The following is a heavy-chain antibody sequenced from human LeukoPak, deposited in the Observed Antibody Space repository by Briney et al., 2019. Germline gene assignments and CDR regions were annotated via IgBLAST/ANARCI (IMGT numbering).Heavy chain of an antibody. J-gene: IGHJ4*02. Sequence: PGGSLRLSCAASGFTFSSYAMHWVRQAPGKGLEWVAVISYDGSNKYYADSVKGRFTISRDNSKNTLYLQVNSLRAEDTDVYYCARDWGIVVVTAAFDYWGQGTLVTVSS. CDR1: GFTFSSYA. CDR2: ISYDGSNK. CDR3: ARDWGIVVVTAAFDY. D-gene: IGHD2-21*02. V-gene: IGHV3-30-3*01.